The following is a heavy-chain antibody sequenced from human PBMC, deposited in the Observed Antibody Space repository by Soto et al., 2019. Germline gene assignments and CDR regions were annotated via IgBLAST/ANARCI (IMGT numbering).Heavy chain of an antibody. CDR1: GYTLTSKA. CDR2: INAATGDT. V-gene: IGHV1-3*01. J-gene: IGHJ4*02. D-gene: IGHD3-22*01. Sequence: QVQLVQSGAEVKKPGASVTVSCKASGYTLTSKAMHWVRQAPGQRLEWMGWINAATGDTNYSEKFQGRVTLSRATSANTTSMVLSSLRSEDTAVYYCARARTYYFASGLDSWGQGNLVTVSS. CDR3: ARARTYYFASGLDS.